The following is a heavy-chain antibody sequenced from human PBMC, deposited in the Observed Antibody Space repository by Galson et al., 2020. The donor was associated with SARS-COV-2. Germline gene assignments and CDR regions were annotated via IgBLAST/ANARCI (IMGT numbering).Heavy chain of an antibody. D-gene: IGHD2-21*02. CDR3: VTWGLAGEVNF. CDR1: GFIFSNSW. Sequence: GGSLRLSCAASGFIFSNSWMSWLRQASGKGLEWVAHTKGDGSEKYYVDSVKGRFTISRDNARNSLYLQMNSLRGEDTAVYYCVTWGLAGEVNFWGQGTLVTVSS. J-gene: IGHJ4*02. V-gene: IGHV3-7*03. CDR2: TKGDGSEK.